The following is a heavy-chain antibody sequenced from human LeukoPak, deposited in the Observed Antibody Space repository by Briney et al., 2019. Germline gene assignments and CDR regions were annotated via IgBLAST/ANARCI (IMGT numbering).Heavy chain of an antibody. D-gene: IGHD6-13*01. J-gene: IGHJ5*02. CDR3: ARAAAAGWKDWFDP. V-gene: IGHV1-69*05. Sequence: ASVKVSCKASGGTFSSYAISWVRQAPGQGLEWMGGIIPIFGTANYAQKFQGRVTITTDESTSTAYMELSSPRSEDTAVYYCARAAAAGWKDWFDPWGQGTLVTVSS. CDR1: GGTFSSYA. CDR2: IIPIFGTA.